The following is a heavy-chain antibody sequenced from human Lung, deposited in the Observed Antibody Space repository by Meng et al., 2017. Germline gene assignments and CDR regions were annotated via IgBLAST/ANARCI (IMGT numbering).Heavy chain of an antibody. Sequence: QPPGMGLECIGKSLILEAPATSHNPSLRSRATMSVDTSKKQVPPKLSSVTAADTAVYYCARGLYVWGSYRYVGLDYWCQGTLVTVSS. CDR3: ARGLYVWGSYRYVGLDY. CDR2: SLILEAP. D-gene: IGHD3-16*02. J-gene: IGHJ4*02. V-gene: IGHV4-34*04.